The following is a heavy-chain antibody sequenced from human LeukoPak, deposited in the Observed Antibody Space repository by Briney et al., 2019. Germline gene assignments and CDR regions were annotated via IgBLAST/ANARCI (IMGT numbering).Heavy chain of an antibody. CDR1: GFTFSNYG. V-gene: IGHV3-30*02. CDR3: AKDPTAHYYDSAVYFDY. J-gene: IGHJ4*02. Sequence: SGGSLRLSCAASGFTFSNYGMDWVRQAPGKRLEWVAFIRHDGSNKYYVDSVKGRFTISRDNSENTLYLQMNSLRPEDTAMYYCAKDPTAHYYDSAVYFDYWGQGTLVTVSS. CDR2: IRHDGSNK. D-gene: IGHD3-22*01.